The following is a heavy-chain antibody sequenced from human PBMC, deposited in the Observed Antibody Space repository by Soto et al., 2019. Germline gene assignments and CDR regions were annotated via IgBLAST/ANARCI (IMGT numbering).Heavy chain of an antibody. CDR3: ARGYDVVRVPVAIRVGYFDT. CDR2: ISATGSDI. J-gene: IGHJ4*02. V-gene: IGHV3-21*01. Sequence: EVDLVESGGGLAKPGGALRLSCTDSGFTFSSHTMNWVRQAPGKGLEWVSSISATGSDIYYGDSVMGRFTISRDNAKNSLYLQLNNLRVEDTAVYYCARGYDVVRVPVAIRVGYFDTGAREPWSPSPQ. D-gene: IGHD3-16*01. CDR1: GFTFSSHT.